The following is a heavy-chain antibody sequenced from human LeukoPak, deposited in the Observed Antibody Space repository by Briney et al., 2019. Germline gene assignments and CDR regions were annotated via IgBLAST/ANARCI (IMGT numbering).Heavy chain of an antibody. CDR2: INHSGST. V-gene: IGHV4-34*01. J-gene: IGHJ3*02. D-gene: IGHD6-13*01. CDR1: GGFFTGYY. CDR3: AREGGKVWYVRSYTFDI. Sequence: SETLSLTCGVYGGFFTGYYSSWIRQPPGKGREWIGEINHSGSTNYNPSLKSRVTISADTSKNQFSLKLRSVTAADTAVYYCAREGGKVWYVRSYTFDIWGRGTLVAVSS.